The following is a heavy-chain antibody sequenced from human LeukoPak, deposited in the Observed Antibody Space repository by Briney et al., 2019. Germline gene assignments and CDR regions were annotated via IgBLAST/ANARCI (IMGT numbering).Heavy chain of an antibody. J-gene: IGHJ1*01. Sequence: ASVKVSCKASGYTFTGYYMHWVRQAPGQGLEWMGRINPNSGGTNYAQKFQGRVTMTRDTSISTAYMELSRLRSDDTAVYYCARGAKGGLITMIVVVTTDAEYFQHWGQGTLVTVSS. CDR1: GYTFTGYY. CDR2: INPNSGGT. V-gene: IGHV1-2*06. D-gene: IGHD3-22*01. CDR3: ARGAKGGLITMIVVVTTDAEYFQH.